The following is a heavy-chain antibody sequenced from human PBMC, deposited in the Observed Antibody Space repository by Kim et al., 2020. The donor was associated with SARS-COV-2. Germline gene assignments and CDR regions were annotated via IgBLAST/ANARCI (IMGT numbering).Heavy chain of an antibody. J-gene: IGHJ5*02. CDR3: VLDEDGYDSFGS. Sequence: GGSLRLSCEASGFNVSDYYMDWVRQAPGKGLEWVGRTTNKANNYITQYAASVNGRFTISRDHLKMSVHLHMNSLRTDDTAVYYCVLDEDGYDSFGSWGQG. D-gene: IGHD5-12*01. CDR1: GFNVSDYY. V-gene: IGHV3-72*01. CDR2: TTNKANNYIT.